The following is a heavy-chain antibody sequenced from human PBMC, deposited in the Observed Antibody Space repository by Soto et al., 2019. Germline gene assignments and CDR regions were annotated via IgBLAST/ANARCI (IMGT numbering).Heavy chain of an antibody. CDR3: ARADRYYFHX. CDR1: GDSVSSNSAA. CDR2: TYYRSKWYN. Sequence: SQTLSLTCAISGDSVSSNSAAWNWIRQSPSIGLECMGRTYYRSKWYNYYAVSVKSRITINPDTSKNQFSLQLNSVTPEDTAVYYCARADRYYFHXWGQVTLVTVSX. V-gene: IGHV6-1*01. J-gene: IGHJ4*02.